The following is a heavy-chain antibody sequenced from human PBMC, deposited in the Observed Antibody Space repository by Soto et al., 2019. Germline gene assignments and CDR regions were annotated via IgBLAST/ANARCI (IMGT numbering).Heavy chain of an antibody. CDR3: ARIASSGWGWDV. Sequence: EVQLVESGGGLVQPGGSLRLSCVDSGFTFSSYWMSWVRQAPVKGLEWVGNIKQDGSEENYVDSVKGRFTISRDNAKNNMYLQINSLRAEDTAVYYCARIASSGWGWDVWGQGTTVVVSS. J-gene: IGHJ6*02. D-gene: IGHD6-19*01. V-gene: IGHV3-7*01. CDR1: GFTFSSYW. CDR2: IKQDGSEE.